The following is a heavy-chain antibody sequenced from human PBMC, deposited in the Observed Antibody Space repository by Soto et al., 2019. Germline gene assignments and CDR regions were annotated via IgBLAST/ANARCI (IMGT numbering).Heavy chain of an antibody. Sequence: PSETLSLTCAVSGGSINSGGHSWSWIRQPPGRGLEWIGYIYNSGSTYYNPSLKSRVNISVDRSKNQFSLKLSPVTAADTAVYYCARGDDGEHNGYFDLWGRGTLVTVSS. CDR1: GGSINSGGHS. V-gene: IGHV4-30-2*01. J-gene: IGHJ2*01. CDR3: ARGDDGEHNGYFDL. D-gene: IGHD4-17*01. CDR2: IYNSGST.